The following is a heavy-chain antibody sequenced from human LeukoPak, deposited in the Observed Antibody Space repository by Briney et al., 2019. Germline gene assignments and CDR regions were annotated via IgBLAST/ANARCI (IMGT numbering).Heavy chain of an antibody. Sequence: SETLSLTCTVSGGSISSYYWSWIRQPPGKGLEWIGYIYYSGSTNYNPSLKSRVTISVDTSKNQFSLKLSSVTAADTAVYYCARLYMSSGWPSRTYYFDYWGQGPLVTVSS. J-gene: IGHJ4*02. D-gene: IGHD6-19*01. CDR1: GGSISSYY. V-gene: IGHV4-59*01. CDR3: ARLYMSSGWPSRTYYFDY. CDR2: IYYSGST.